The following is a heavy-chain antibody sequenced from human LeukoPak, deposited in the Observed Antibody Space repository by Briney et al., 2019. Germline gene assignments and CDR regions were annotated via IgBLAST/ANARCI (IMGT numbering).Heavy chain of an antibody. Sequence: PSGTLSLTCTVSGGSISSYYWSWIRQPPGKGLEWIGYIYYSGSTNYNPSLRSRVTISVDTSKKQFSLKLSSVTAADTAVYYCARGAGWYNYWGQGTLVTVSS. D-gene: IGHD6-19*01. V-gene: IGHV4-59*01. CDR1: GGSISSYY. CDR3: ARGAGWYNY. CDR2: IYYSGST. J-gene: IGHJ4*02.